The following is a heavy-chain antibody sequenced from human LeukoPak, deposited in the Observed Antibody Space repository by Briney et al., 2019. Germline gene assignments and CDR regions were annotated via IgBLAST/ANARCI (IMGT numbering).Heavy chain of an antibody. CDR3: AKDIQLST. V-gene: IGHV3-23*01. CDR2: ISSSGGNT. J-gene: IGHJ3*01. Sequence: PGGSLRLSCAASGFTFSNAWMSWVRQAPGKGLEWVSLISSSGGNTYYADSVKGRFTISRDNSKNTLSLQMNSLRVEDTAIYYCAKDIQLSTWGLGTMVTVSS. D-gene: IGHD3-16*02. CDR1: GFTFSNAW.